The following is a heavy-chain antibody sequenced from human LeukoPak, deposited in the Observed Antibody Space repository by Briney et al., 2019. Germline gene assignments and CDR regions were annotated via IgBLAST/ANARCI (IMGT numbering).Heavy chain of an antibody. Sequence: SETLSLTCTVSGGSISSYYWSWIRQPPGKGLEWIGYIYYSGSTNYNPSLKSRVTISVDTSKNQFSLKLSSVTAADTAVYYCARHRGSGYHRFDYWGQGTLVTVSS. CDR2: IYYSGST. D-gene: IGHD3-22*01. V-gene: IGHV4-59*08. CDR1: GGSISSYY. J-gene: IGHJ4*02. CDR3: ARHRGSGYHRFDY.